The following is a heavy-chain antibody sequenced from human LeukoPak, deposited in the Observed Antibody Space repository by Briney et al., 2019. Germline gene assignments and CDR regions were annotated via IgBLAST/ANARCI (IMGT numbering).Heavy chain of an antibody. V-gene: IGHV3-23*01. CDR2: ISPGGGTT. CDR3: AKSRSGSANWALQMFDD. J-gene: IGHJ5*02. CDR1: GFAFGSEA. Sequence: GGSLRLSCAVSGFAFGSEAMSWVRQSPARGLEWVASISPGGGTTYYADYVKGRFTISRDNSKNSLFVQMNSLRAEDTAVYFCAKSRSGSANWALQMFDDWGQGTLVTVSS. D-gene: IGHD1-1*01.